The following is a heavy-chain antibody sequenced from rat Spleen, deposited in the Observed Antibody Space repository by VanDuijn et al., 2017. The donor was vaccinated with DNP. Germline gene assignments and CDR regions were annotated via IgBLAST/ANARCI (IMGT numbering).Heavy chain of an antibody. CDR2: ISYSGNT. D-gene: IGHD1-4*01. CDR3: ARWPGYNPPYAMDA. V-gene: IGHV3-1*01. Sequence: EVQLRESGPGLVKPSQSLSLTCSVTGYSITSHYWGWIRKFPGNKMVYIGHISYSGNTHYNPSLKSRISITRDTTKNQFFLQLNSVTTEDTATYYCARWPGYNPPYAMDAWGQGTSVTVSS. J-gene: IGHJ4*01. CDR1: GYSITSHY.